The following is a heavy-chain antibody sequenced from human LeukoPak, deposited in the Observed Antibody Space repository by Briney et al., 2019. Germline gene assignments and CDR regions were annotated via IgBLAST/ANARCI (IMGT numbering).Heavy chain of an antibody. J-gene: IGHJ4*02. Sequence: GGSLRLSCAASGFTFTNDFMTWVRQAPGKGLEWVANMKVDGSDIHYVDSVKGRFTISSDNARNSLYLQMNSLRAEDTAVYYCAKGDTAMVTALDYWGQGTLVTVSS. V-gene: IGHV3-7*03. CDR2: MKVDGSDI. D-gene: IGHD5-18*01. CDR3: AKGDTAMVTALDY. CDR1: GFTFTNDF.